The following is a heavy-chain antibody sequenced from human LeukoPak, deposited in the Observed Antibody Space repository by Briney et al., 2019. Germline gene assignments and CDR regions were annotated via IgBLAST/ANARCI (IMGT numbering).Heavy chain of an antibody. J-gene: IGHJ3*02. D-gene: IGHD2-2*01. CDR1: GFTFSSYA. Sequence: PGGSLRLSCAASGFTFSSYAMSWVRQAPGKGLEWVSAISGSGGSTYYADSVKGRFTISRDNSKNTLYLQMNSLRAEDTAVYYCAKDCRATIVVVPADAFDIWGQGTMVTVPS. CDR2: ISGSGGST. V-gene: IGHV3-23*01. CDR3: AKDCRATIVVVPADAFDI.